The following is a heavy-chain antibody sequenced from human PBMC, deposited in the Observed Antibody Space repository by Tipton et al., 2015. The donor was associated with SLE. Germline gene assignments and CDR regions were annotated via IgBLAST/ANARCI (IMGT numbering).Heavy chain of an antibody. CDR3: AGAWPGYCSGGTCYVLDY. V-gene: IGHV4-59*11. Sequence: LRLSCTVSGGSISSHYWLWIRQAPGKGLEWLGYISNSETTNYNPSLKSRVTISVDTSKNQFSLKLRSVTAADTAVYYCAGAWPGYCSGGTCYVLDYWGQGTLVTASS. CDR2: ISNSETT. CDR1: GGSISSHY. D-gene: IGHD2-15*01. J-gene: IGHJ4*02.